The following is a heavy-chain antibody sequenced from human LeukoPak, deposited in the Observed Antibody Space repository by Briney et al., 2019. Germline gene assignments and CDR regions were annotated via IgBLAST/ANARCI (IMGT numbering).Heavy chain of an antibody. D-gene: IGHD3-22*01. J-gene: IGHJ4*02. CDR3: ARGYYDSSGYYYDY. CDR2: IKQAGSEK. V-gene: IGHV3-7*04. Sequence: GGSLRLSCIVSGFTLSSYWMTWVRQAPGKGLEWVANIKQAGSEKYYVDSVKGRFTISRDNAQNSLYLHMNSLRAEDTAVYYCARGYYDSSGYYYDYWGQGTLVTVSS. CDR1: GFTLSSYW.